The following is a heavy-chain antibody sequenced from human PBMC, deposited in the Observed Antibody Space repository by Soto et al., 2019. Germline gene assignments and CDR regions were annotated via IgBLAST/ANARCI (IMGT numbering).Heavy chain of an antibody. CDR3: ARDLLGYCGGSTCPGVHS. D-gene: IGHD2-2*01. V-gene: IGHV3-11*01. Sequence: QVQLVESGGGLVKPGGSLRLSCAASGFTFSDYYMSWIRQAPGRGLEWVSYISTSDNTIYYADSVKGRFTISRDNAKNSLYLQMDSLRAEDTAVYYCARDLLGYCGGSTCPGVHSWGQGTPVTVSS. J-gene: IGHJ4*02. CDR1: GFTFSDYY. CDR2: ISTSDNTI.